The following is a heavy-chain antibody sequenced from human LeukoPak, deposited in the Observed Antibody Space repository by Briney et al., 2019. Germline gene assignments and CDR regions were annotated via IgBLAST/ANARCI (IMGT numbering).Heavy chain of an antibody. V-gene: IGHV4-31*03. Sequence: SETLSLTCTVSGGSISSGGYYWSWIRQRPGKGLEWIGYIYYSGTTYYNPSLKSRGSISVDTSKNQLSLKLSSVTAADTAVYYCARGDSGYDYFSDYWGQGTLVTVSS. CDR1: GGSISSGGYY. J-gene: IGHJ4*02. CDR3: ARGDSGYDYFSDY. D-gene: IGHD5-12*01. CDR2: IYYSGTT.